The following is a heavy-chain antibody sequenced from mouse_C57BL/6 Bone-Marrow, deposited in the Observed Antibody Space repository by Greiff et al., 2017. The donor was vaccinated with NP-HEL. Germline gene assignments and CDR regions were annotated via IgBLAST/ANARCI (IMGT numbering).Heavy chain of an antibody. Sequence: VKLQQSGPELVKPGASVKISCKASGYAFSSSWMNWVKQRPGKGLEWIGRIYPGDGDTNYNGKFKGKATLTADKSSSTAYMQLSSLTSEDSAVYFCARAVGDVWGTGTTVTVSS. CDR2: IYPGDGDT. CDR1: GYAFSSSW. J-gene: IGHJ1*03. D-gene: IGHD6-1*01. CDR3: ARAVGDV. V-gene: IGHV1-82*01.